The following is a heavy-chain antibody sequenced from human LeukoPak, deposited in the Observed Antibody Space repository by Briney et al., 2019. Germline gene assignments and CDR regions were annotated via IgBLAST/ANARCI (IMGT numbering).Heavy chain of an antibody. CDR1: GFTFSSYG. J-gene: IGHJ5*02. CDR3: ARRGLIDYGDFWFDP. Sequence: GGSLRLSCAASGFTFSSYGMHWVRQAPGKGLEWVAFIRYDGSNKYYADSVKGRFTISRDDSKNTLYLQMNSLRAEDTAVYYCARRGLIDYGDFWFDPWGQGTLVTVSS. D-gene: IGHD4-17*01. V-gene: IGHV3-30*02. CDR2: IRYDGSNK.